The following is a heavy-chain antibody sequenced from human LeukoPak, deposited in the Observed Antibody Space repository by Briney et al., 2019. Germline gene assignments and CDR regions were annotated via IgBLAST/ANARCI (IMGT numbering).Heavy chain of an antibody. CDR2: IGTAGDT. J-gene: IGHJ2*01. D-gene: IGHD6-13*01. CDR3: ARASIAAAAHLNWYFDL. Sequence: GGSLRLSCAASGFTFSSYDMHWVRQATGKGLEWVSAIGTAGDTYYPGSVKGRFTISRENAKNSLYLQMNSLRAGDTAVYYCARASIAAAAHLNWYFDLWGRGTLVTVSS. CDR1: GFTFSSYD. V-gene: IGHV3-13*04.